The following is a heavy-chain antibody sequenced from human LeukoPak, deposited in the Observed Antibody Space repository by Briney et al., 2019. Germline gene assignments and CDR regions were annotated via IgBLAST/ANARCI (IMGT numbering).Heavy chain of an antibody. CDR1: GFTFSCYA. J-gene: IGHJ4*02. Sequence: GGSLRLSCAASGFTFSCYAMSWVRQAPGKGLEWVSAISGSGGSTYYADSVKGRFTISRDNSKNTLYLQMNSLRAEDTAVYYCAKDEGVTIFGVVIQPLDYWGQGTLVSVSS. D-gene: IGHD3-3*01. V-gene: IGHV3-23*01. CDR3: AKDEGVTIFGVVIQPLDY. CDR2: ISGSGGST.